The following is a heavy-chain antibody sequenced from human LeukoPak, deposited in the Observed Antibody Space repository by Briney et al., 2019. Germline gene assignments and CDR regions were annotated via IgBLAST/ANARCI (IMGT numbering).Heavy chain of an antibody. CDR2: INHSGST. CDR3: ARALVVVVAATRGVYYYGMDV. D-gene: IGHD2-15*01. Sequence: SETLSLTCTVSGGSISSSNYYWGWIRQPPGKGLEWIGEINHSGSTNYNPSLKSRVTISVDTSKNQFSLKLSSVTAADTAVYYCARALVVVVAATRGVYYYGMDVWGQGTTVTVSS. V-gene: IGHV4-39*07. J-gene: IGHJ6*02. CDR1: GGSISSSNYY.